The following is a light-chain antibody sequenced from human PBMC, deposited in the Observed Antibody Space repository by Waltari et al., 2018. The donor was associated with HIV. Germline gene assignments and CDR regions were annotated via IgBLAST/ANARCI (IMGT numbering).Light chain of an antibody. CDR2: KAS. V-gene: IGKV1-5*03. Sequence: DLQMTQSPSTLSASVGDRVILTCPSSPTVDNWLAWYQQRPGSAPKVLIYKASTLQTGVPSRFSGSGSGTEFSLTISSLQPDDFATYDCQQYKSYSLTFGQGTRLEIK. J-gene: IGKJ5*01. CDR1: PTVDNW. CDR3: QQYKSYSLT.